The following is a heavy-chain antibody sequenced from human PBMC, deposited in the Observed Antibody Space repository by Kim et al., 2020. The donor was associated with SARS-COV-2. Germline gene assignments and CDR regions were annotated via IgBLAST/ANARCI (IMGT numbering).Heavy chain of an antibody. CDR3: AKDIAPVIRERLEGWYFDL. V-gene: IGHV3-9*01. CDR2: ISWNSGSI. Sequence: GGSLRLSCAASGFTFDDYAMHWVRQAPGKGLEWVSGISWNSGSIGYADSVKGRFTISRDNAKNSLYLQMNSLRAEDTALYYCAKDIAPVIRERLEGWYFDLWGRGTLVTVSS. CDR1: GFTFDDYA. J-gene: IGHJ2*01. D-gene: IGHD1-26*01.